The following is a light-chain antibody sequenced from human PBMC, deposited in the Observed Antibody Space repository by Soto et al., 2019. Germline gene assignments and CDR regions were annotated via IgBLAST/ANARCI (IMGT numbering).Light chain of an antibody. CDR1: QSINNY. Sequence: DIQLTQSPSSLSASVGDRVTITCRTSQSINNYLNWYQHIPGKAPRLLIYATSTLQRGVPPRFRGGGSGTLFTLTISSLQPEDFATYYCQLSDSTWTFGQGTKVQIK. CDR3: QLSDSTWT. J-gene: IGKJ1*01. CDR2: ATS. V-gene: IGKV1-39*01.